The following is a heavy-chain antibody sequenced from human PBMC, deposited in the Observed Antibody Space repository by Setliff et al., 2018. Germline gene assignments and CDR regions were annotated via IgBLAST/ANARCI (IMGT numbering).Heavy chain of an antibody. J-gene: IGHJ6*03. CDR1: GGSISSYY. CDR2: IYIGGSA. D-gene: IGHD6-19*01. V-gene: IGHV4-4*07. Sequence: TSETLSLTCTVSGGSISSYYWSWIRQPAGKGLEWIGQIYIGGSANYNPSLKSRVTMSIDTSKNQFSLKLNSVTAADMAVYYCAREQWLDPPGYYYMDVWAKGTTVTVSS. CDR3: AREQWLDPPGYYYMDV.